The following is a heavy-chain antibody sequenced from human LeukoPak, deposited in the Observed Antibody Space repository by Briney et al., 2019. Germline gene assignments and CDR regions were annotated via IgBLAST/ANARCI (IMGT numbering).Heavy chain of an antibody. J-gene: IGHJ4*02. CDR2: FYASGST. CDR3: AREVVAATFDN. CDR1: GGSISSYF. Sequence: SETLSLTCTVSGGSISSYFWSWIRQPAGNGLEWIGRFYASGSTIYNPSLKSRVTISVDRSMNQFSLNLSSVTAADTAVYYCAREVVAATFDNWGQRTLVTVSS. V-gene: IGHV4-4*07. D-gene: IGHD2-15*01.